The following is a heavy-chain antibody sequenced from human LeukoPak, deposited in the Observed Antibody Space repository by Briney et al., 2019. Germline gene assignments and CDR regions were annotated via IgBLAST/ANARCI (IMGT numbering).Heavy chain of an antibody. CDR1: GGTFSSYA. Sequence: SVKVSCKASGGTFSSYAISWVRQAPGQGLEWMGGIIPIFGTANYAQKLQGRVTITADESTSTAYMELSSLRSEDTAVYYCARRVDFWSGSTSGYYYYMDVWGKGTTVTVSS. V-gene: IGHV1-69*01. J-gene: IGHJ6*03. CDR3: ARRVDFWSGSTSGYYYYMDV. CDR2: IIPIFGTA. D-gene: IGHD3-3*01.